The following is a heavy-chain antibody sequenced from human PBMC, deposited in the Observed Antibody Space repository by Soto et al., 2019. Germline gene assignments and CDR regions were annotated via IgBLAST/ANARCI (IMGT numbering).Heavy chain of an antibody. CDR2: IYSGGST. Sequence: GGSLRLSCAASGFTFSDYYMSWIRQAPGKGLEWVSVIYSGGSTYYADSVKGRFTISRDNSKNTLYLQMNSLRAEDTAVYYCAASSDIYDYIWGSYRSLLNAFDIWGQGTMVTVSS. J-gene: IGHJ3*02. CDR1: GFTFSDYY. CDR3: AASSDIYDYIWGSYRSLLNAFDI. V-gene: IGHV3-66*01. D-gene: IGHD3-16*02.